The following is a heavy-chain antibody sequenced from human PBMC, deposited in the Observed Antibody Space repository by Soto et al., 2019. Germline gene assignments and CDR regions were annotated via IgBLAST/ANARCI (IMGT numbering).Heavy chain of an antibody. CDR1: GYSFTSYW. V-gene: IGHV5-10-1*01. Sequence: LGESLKISCKGSGYSFTSYWISWVRQMPGKGLEWMGRIDPSDSYTNYSPSFQGHVTISADKSISTAYLQWSSLKASDTAMYYCARRCSGGSCPPYYYGMDVWGQGTTVTVSS. CDR3: ARRCSGGSCPPYYYGMDV. D-gene: IGHD2-15*01. J-gene: IGHJ6*02. CDR2: IDPSDSYT.